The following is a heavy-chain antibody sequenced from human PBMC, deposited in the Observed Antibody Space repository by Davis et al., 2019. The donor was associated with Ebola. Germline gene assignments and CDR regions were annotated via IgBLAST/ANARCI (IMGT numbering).Heavy chain of an antibody. V-gene: IGHV3-21*01. CDR1: GFTFSSYS. CDR2: ISSSSSYI. Sequence: GESLKISCAASGFTFSSYSMNWVRQAPGKGLEWVSSISSSSSYIYYADSVKGRFTISRDNAKNSLYLQMNSLRAEDTAVYYCARFCGGDCYSTLWDAFDIWGQGTMVTVSS. D-gene: IGHD2-21*01. J-gene: IGHJ3*02. CDR3: ARFCGGDCYSTLWDAFDI.